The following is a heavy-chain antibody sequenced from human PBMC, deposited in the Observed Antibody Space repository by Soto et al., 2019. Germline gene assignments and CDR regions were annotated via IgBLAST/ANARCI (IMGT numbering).Heavy chain of an antibody. CDR2: ISSSGSTI. CDR3: ARDNRIYYYYGMDV. CDR1: GFTFSSYE. D-gene: IGHD2-15*01. J-gene: IGHJ6*02. Sequence: GGSLRLSCAASGFTFSSYEMNWVRQAPGKGLEWVSYISSSGSTIYYADSVKGRFTISRDNAKNSLYLQMNSLRAEDTAVYYCARDNRIYYYYGMDVWGQGTTVTVSS. V-gene: IGHV3-48*03.